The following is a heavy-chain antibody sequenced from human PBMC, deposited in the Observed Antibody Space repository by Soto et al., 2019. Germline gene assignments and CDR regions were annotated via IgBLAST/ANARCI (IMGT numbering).Heavy chain of an antibody. J-gene: IGHJ4*02. V-gene: IGHV4-4*02. D-gene: IGHD3-10*01. CDR1: GASIRSDNW. Sequence: PSETLSLTCDVSGASIRSDNWWSWVRQSPGRGLEWIGEIYHSGSTNYSPSLKSRVTISVDKSKNQFSLKLRSVTAADTGVYYCARRVVLESGSLTGNFWGQGALVTVSS. CDR3: ARRVVLESGSLTGNF. CDR2: IYHSGST.